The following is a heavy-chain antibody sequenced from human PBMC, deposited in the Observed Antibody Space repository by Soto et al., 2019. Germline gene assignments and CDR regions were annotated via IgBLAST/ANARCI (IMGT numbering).Heavy chain of an antibody. CDR2: ISSSSSYT. Sequence: QVQLVESGGGLVKPGGSLRLSCAASGFTFSDYYMSWIRQAPGKGLEWVSYISSSSSYTNYADSVKGRFTISRDNAKNSLYLQMNSLRAEDTAVYYCAREYYDSSGYYRGTFGFDYWGQGTLVTVSS. CDR3: AREYYDSSGYYRGTFGFDY. V-gene: IGHV3-11*05. J-gene: IGHJ4*02. CDR1: GFTFSDYY. D-gene: IGHD3-22*01.